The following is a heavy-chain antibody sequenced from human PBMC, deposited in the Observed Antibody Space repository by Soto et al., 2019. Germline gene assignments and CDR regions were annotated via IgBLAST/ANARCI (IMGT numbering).Heavy chain of an antibody. CDR3: ASFRSSSGDWFDP. J-gene: IGHJ5*02. CDR2: IIPILGIA. V-gene: IGHV1-69*02. CDR1: GGTFSSYT. Sequence: SVKVSCKASGGTFSSYTISWVRQAPGQGLEWMGRIIPILGIANYAQKFQGRVTITADKSTSTAYMEMSSLRSEDTAVYYCASFRSSSGDWFDPWGQGTLVTRLL. D-gene: IGHD6-13*01.